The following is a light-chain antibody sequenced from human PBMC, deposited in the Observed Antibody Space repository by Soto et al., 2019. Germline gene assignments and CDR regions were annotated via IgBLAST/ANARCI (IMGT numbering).Light chain of an antibody. CDR2: FAS. J-gene: IGKJ4*01. Sequence: DIQMTQSPSSLSASVGDRVTITCRASQDIFKYLSCYQQKPWKVPKLLIYFASTLQSGVPSRFTGSRSGTDFTLNISSLQPEDVATYYCQKYDIVPLTFGGGTRVAIK. V-gene: IGKV1-27*01. CDR1: QDIFKY. CDR3: QKYDIVPLT.